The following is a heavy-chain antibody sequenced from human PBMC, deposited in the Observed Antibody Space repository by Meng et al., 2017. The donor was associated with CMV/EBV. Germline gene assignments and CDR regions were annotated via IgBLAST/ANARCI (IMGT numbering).Heavy chain of an antibody. V-gene: IGHV3-48*03. D-gene: IGHD3-22*01. CDR3: ARDVYYYDSSGYYIDY. Sequence: GESLKISCAASGFNFSNYEMNWVRQAPGKGLEWLSYISSSGNTKYYADSVKGRFTISRDNAKNSLYLQMNSLRPEDAAVYYCARDVYYYDSSGYYIDYCGQGTLVTVSS. J-gene: IGHJ4*02. CDR2: ISSSGNTK. CDR1: GFNFSNYE.